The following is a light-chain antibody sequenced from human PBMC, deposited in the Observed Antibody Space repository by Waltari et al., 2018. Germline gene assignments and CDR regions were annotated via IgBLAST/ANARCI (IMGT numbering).Light chain of an antibody. Sequence: QSVLTHPPSVSGAPGQRVPLSCTGTSSNIGAGYDVHWYQRLPGTAPTPLIYANANRPSGVPDRFSGSKSGSSASLAITGLQAEDEAEYYCQSYDSSLSGSVFGGGTTLTVL. V-gene: IGLV1-40*01. CDR1: SSNIGAGYD. CDR2: ANA. CDR3: QSYDSSLSGSV. J-gene: IGLJ2*01.